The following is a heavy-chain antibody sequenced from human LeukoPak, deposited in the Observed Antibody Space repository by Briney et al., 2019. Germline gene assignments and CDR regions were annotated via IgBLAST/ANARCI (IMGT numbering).Heavy chain of an antibody. Sequence: GGSLRLSCAASGFTFNTFNMNRVRQAPGKGLEWVSSITSGGDYIYYADSMKGRFTTSRDNAKNSLSLQLNSLRVEDTAVYYCARGHYDVLAASYKWTPDYWGQGTLVTVSS. V-gene: IGHV3-21*01. CDR3: ARGHYDVLAASYKWTPDY. CDR1: GFTFNTFN. J-gene: IGHJ4*02. CDR2: ITSGGDYI. D-gene: IGHD3-9*01.